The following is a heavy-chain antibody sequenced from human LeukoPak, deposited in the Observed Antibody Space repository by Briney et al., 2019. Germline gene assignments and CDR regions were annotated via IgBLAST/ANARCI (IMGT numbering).Heavy chain of an antibody. J-gene: IGHJ4*02. V-gene: IGHV1-2*02. Sequence: ASVKVSCKASGYAFTDYYIHWVRQAPGQGLEWMGWINPNSGGTNYAQKFQGRVTLTRDTSISTAYMELNSLRSDDTAVYYSARARQRATGSYSALDSWGQGTLVTVSS. CDR1: GYAFTDYY. CDR2: INPNSGGT. D-gene: IGHD1-26*01. CDR3: ARARQRATGSYSALDS.